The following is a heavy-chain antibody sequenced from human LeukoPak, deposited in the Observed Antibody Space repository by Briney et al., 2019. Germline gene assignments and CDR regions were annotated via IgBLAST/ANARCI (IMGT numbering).Heavy chain of an antibody. Sequence: GESLKISCKASEYSFTSYWIGWVRQIPGKGLEWVGNIQPGNPEIRYSPSFRGQVTMSADKSINTAYLQWSSLKASDTAIYYCARQPNYMDVWGKGTTVTVSS. V-gene: IGHV5-51*01. J-gene: IGHJ6*03. CDR1: EYSFTSYW. CDR2: IQPGNPEI. CDR3: ARQPNYMDV. D-gene: IGHD2-8*01.